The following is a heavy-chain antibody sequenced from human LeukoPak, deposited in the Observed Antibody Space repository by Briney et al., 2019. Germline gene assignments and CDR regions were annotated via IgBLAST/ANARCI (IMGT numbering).Heavy chain of an antibody. Sequence: PGGSLRLSCAASGFAFGTYAVSWVRQAPGKGLEWVSVISGDTGSIVYADSVKGRFTISRDNSENTVYLQVDSLRAEDTAVYYCAKEKVVSPPWVSYFNYWGQGTLVTVSS. J-gene: IGHJ4*02. CDR2: ISGDTGSI. CDR1: GFAFGTYA. CDR3: AKEKVVSPPWVSYFNY. V-gene: IGHV3-23*01. D-gene: IGHD1-26*01.